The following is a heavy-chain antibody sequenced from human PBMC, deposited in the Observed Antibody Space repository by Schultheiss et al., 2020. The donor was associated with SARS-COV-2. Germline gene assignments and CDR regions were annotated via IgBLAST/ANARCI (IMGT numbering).Heavy chain of an antibody. Sequence: GESLKISCAASGFTFSNAWMSWVRQAPGKGLEWVGRIKSKTDGGTTDYAAPVKGRFTISRDNSKNTLYLQMNSLRAEDTAVYYCARDGVRFLEWLSPMDVWGKGTTVTVSS. D-gene: IGHD3-3*01. CDR3: ARDGVRFLEWLSPMDV. CDR2: IKSKTDGGTT. J-gene: IGHJ6*04. V-gene: IGHV3-15*01. CDR1: GFTFSNAW.